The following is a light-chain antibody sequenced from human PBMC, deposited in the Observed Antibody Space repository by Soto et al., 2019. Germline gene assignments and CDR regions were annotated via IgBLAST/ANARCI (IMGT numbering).Light chain of an antibody. CDR3: QQRGNWPRT. V-gene: IGKV3-11*01. CDR1: QSVSSY. J-gene: IGKJ1*01. Sequence: EIVLTQSPATRSLSPGERATLSCRASQSVSSYLAWYQQKPGQAPRLLIYDASKRATGIPARFSGSGSGTDFTLTISNLEPEDFAVYYCQQRGNWPRTFGQGTKVEIK. CDR2: DAS.